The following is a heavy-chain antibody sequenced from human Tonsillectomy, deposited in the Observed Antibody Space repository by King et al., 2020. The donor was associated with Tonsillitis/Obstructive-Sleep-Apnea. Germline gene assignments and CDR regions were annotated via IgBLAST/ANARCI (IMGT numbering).Heavy chain of an antibody. CDR1: GGSINNNNYN. CDR2: MYYTGNT. J-gene: IGHJ4*02. V-gene: IGHV4-39*01. Sequence: QLQESAPGLVKHSETLSLTCTVSGGSINNNNYNWAGMRQPQGKGPEWIGTMYYTGNTYYNPSLKTRFTIYVDTSKNQFSLRLTSVAAADTALYYCARHAFLDYLPVYYFDYWAQGTLVTVSA. CDR3: ARHAFLDYLPVYYFDY. D-gene: IGHD3-3*02.